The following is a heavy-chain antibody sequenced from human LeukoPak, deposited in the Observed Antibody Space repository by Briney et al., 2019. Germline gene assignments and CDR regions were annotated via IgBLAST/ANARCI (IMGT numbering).Heavy chain of an antibody. D-gene: IGHD6-13*01. J-gene: IGHJ4*02. CDR3: ARVVVAAAGEEIDY. Sequence: PETLSLTCTVSGGSISSYYWSWIRQPPGKGLEWIGYIYYSGSTNYNPSLKSRVTISVGTSKNQFSLQLNSVTTADTAVYYCARVVVAAAGEEIDYWGQGTLVTVSS. CDR2: IYYSGST. V-gene: IGHV4-59*01. CDR1: GGSISSYY.